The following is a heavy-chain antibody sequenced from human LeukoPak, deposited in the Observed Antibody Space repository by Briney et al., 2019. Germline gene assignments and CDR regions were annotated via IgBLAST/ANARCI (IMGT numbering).Heavy chain of an antibody. CDR2: INPSGGST. CDR1: GYTFTSYY. V-gene: IGHV1-46*01. J-gene: IGHJ4*02. CDR3: ARANYKYGSGSYYNRVYFDY. D-gene: IGHD3-10*01. Sequence: ASVKVSCKASGYTFTSYYMHWVRQAPGHGLEWMGIINPSGGSTTYAQKFQGRVTVTRDTSTSTVYMELSSLRFEDTAVYYCARANYKYGSGSYYNRVYFDYWGQGTLVTVSS.